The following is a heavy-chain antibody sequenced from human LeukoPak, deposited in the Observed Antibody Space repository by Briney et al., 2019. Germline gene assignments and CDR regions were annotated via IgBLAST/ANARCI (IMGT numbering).Heavy chain of an antibody. D-gene: IGHD6-19*01. Sequence: SGGSLRLSCGASGFTFSNYAMSWVRQAPGKGLEWVSVISGGGGSTYYADSVTGRFTVSRENSKNTLCLQMNSLRAEDTAVYYCAKGAYGYSSGWPFDYWGQGTLVTVSS. V-gene: IGHV3-23*01. CDR1: GFTFSNYA. CDR2: ISGGGGST. J-gene: IGHJ4*02. CDR3: AKGAYGYSSGWPFDY.